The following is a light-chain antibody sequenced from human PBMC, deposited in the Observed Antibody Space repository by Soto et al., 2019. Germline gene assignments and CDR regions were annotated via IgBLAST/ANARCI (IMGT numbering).Light chain of an antibody. Sequence: QSVLTQPPSVSGAPRQRVTISCTGSSSNIGAGHVVHWYQQFPGRAPNLLIYGSSNRPSGVPDRFSGSKSGTSASLAITGLQAEDEADYYCQSYDNSLSASVFGGGTKLTVL. J-gene: IGLJ2*01. CDR3: QSYDNSLSASV. V-gene: IGLV1-40*01. CDR2: GSS. CDR1: SSNIGAGHV.